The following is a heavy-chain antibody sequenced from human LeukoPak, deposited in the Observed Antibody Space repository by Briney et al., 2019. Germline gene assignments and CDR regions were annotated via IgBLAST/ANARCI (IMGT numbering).Heavy chain of an antibody. D-gene: IGHD6-19*01. V-gene: IGHV3-66*04. CDR2: IYSGGST. J-gene: IGHJ4*02. Sequence: PGGSLRLSCAASGVTVSSNYMSWVRQAPGKGLEWVSVIYSGGSTYYADSVKGRFTISRDNSKNTLYLQMNSLRAEETAVYYCARRDSGWDFDYWGQGTLVTVSS. CDR3: ARRDSGWDFDY. CDR1: GVTVSSNY.